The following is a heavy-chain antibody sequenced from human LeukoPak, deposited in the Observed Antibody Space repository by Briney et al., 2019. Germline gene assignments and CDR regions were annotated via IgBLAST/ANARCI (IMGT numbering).Heavy chain of an antibody. CDR3: ARQDPDMASAFDI. D-gene: IGHD3-9*01. Sequence: GESLQISCKGSGYSFTSYWIAWVRQTPGKGLEWMGIIYPGDSDTRYSPSLQGQVTISADKSISTAYLQWSSLKASDTAMYYCARQDPDMASAFDIWGQGTMVTVSS. CDR1: GYSFTSYW. CDR2: IYPGDSDT. V-gene: IGHV5-51*01. J-gene: IGHJ3*02.